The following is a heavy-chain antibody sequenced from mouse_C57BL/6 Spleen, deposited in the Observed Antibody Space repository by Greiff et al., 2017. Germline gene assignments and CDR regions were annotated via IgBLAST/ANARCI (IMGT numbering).Heavy chain of an antibody. V-gene: IGHV1-69*01. CDR2: IDPSDSYT. CDR3: ARLGGDYLDY. CDR1: GYTFTSYW. J-gene: IGHJ2*01. Sequence: VQLQQPGAELVMPGASVKLSCKASGYTFTSYWMHWVKQRPGQGLEWIGEIDPSDSYTNYNQKFKGKSTLTVDKSSSKAYMQRSSLTSEDSAVYYCARLGGDYLDYWGQGTTLTVSS.